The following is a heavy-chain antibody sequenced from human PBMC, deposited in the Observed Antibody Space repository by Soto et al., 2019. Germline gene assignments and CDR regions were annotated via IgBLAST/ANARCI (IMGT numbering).Heavy chain of an antibody. V-gene: IGHV4-59*08. CDR1: GGSIRSYY. J-gene: IGHJ4*02. D-gene: IGHD6-13*01. Sequence: TSETLSLTCTVSGGSIRSYYWSWIRQPPGKGLEWIGYIYYSGSTNYNPSLKSRVTISVDTSKNQFSLKLSSVTAADTAVYYCARGWSSSSWYGAGFDYWGQGTLVTVSS. CDR2: IYYSGST. CDR3: ARGWSSSSWYGAGFDY.